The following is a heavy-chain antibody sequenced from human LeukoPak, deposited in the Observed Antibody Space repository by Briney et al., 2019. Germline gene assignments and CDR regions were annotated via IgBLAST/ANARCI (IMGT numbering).Heavy chain of an antibody. CDR2: IIPILGIA. CDR1: GGTFSSYA. V-gene: IGHV1-69*04. CDR3: ARDLPTYYYYSSGYYWPYYFDY. Sequence: SVKVSCKASGGTFSSYAISWVRQAPGQGLEWMGRIIPILGIANYAQKFQGRVTITADKSTSTAYMELSSLRSEDTAVYYCARDLPTYYYYSSGYYWPYYFDYWGQGTLVTVSS. D-gene: IGHD3-22*01. J-gene: IGHJ4*02.